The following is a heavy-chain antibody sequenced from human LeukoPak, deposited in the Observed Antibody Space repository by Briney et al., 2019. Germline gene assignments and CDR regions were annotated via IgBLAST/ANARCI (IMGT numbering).Heavy chain of an antibody. CDR2: FSVRYNVI. J-gene: IGHJ4*02. CDR1: GFSLTNFD. CDR3: AKDKHGPGTHGAPTFHY. V-gene: IGHV3-48*01. D-gene: IGHD3-10*01. Sequence: QAGGSLRLSCAASGFSLTNFDMNWIRQAPGKGLEWVSFFSVRYNVIYYADSVKGRFTVSRDEAKNSLYLQMNSLRPEDTASYYCAKDKHGPGTHGAPTFHYWGQGILVTVSS.